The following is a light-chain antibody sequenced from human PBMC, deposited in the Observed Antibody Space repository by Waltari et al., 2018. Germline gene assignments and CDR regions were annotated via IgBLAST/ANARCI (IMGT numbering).Light chain of an antibody. V-gene: IGKV4-1*01. CDR3: QQYYSIPPT. CDR1: QSVLYSSNNKNY. CDR2: WAS. J-gene: IGKJ1*01. Sequence: DIVMPQSPDSLAVSLCERATITCKSSQSVLYSSNNKNYLAWYQQKPGQPPKLLIYWASTRESGVPDRFSGSGSGTEFTLTISSLQAEDVAVYYCQQYYSIPPTFGQGTKVEIK.